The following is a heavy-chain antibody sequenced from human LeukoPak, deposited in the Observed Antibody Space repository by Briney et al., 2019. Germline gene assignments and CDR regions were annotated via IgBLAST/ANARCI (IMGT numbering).Heavy chain of an antibody. V-gene: IGHV3-7*01. D-gene: IGHD6-6*01. J-gene: IGHJ5*02. CDR2: IKQDGSKK. Sequence: GGSLRLSCAASGFTFSSYWMSWVRQAPGKGLEWVANIKQDGSKKYYVDSVKGRLTISRDNAKNSLYLQMNSLRAEDTAVYYCARGSIVARPGSWDWFDPWGQGTLVTVSS. CDR3: ARGSIVARPGSWDWFDP. CDR1: GFTFSSYW.